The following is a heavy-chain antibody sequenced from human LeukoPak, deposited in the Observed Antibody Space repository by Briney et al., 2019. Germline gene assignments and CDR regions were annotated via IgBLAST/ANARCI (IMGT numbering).Heavy chain of an antibody. D-gene: IGHD2-2*01. V-gene: IGHV3-30*02. Sequence: GGSLRLSCAASGFTFSSYGMHWVRQAPGKGLEWVAFIRYDGSSKYYADSVKGRFTISRDDSKNTLYLQMNSLRPEDTAVYYCARQGGYCSSTSCLDFWGQGTLVTVSS. J-gene: IGHJ4*02. CDR3: ARQGGYCSSTSCLDF. CDR1: GFTFSSYG. CDR2: IRYDGSSK.